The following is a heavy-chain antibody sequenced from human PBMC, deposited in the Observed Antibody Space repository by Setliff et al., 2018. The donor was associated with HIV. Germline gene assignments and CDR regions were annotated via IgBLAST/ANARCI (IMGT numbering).Heavy chain of an antibody. Sequence: PSETLSLTCVVSGDSIRNGGYSWTWIRQPPGKGLEWIGEINHSGSTNYNPSLKSRVTISIDTSKNQFSLNLTSVPAADSAVYYCASRVYYYDSNNFLREEGFDPWGQGTLVTVSS. CDR1: GDSIRNGGYS. CDR2: INHSGST. D-gene: IGHD3-22*01. CDR3: ASRVYYYDSNNFLREEGFDP. J-gene: IGHJ5*02. V-gene: IGHV4-30-2*03.